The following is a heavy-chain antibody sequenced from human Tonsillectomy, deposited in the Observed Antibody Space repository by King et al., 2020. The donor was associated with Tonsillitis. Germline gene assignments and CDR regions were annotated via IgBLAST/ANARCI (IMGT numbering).Heavy chain of an antibody. Sequence: DVQLVESGGGLVQPGGSLRLSCSASGFTFSSYAMHWVRQAPGKGLEYVSAISSNGGSTYYADSVKGRFTISRDNSKNTLYLQMSSLRAEDTAVYYCVKKGGGAAAGTPLGFDYWGQGTLVTVAS. V-gene: IGHV3-64D*06. D-gene: IGHD6-13*01. J-gene: IGHJ4*02. CDR2: ISSNGGST. CDR1: GFTFSSYA. CDR3: VKKGGGAAAGTPLGFDY.